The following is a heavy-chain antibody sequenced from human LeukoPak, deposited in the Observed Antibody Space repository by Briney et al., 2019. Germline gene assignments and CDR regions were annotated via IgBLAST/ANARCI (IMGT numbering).Heavy chain of an antibody. J-gene: IGHJ4*02. V-gene: IGHV3-49*04. Sequence: GETLRLSCTASGFTFGDYAMSWVRQAPGQGLEWVGFIRSKACGGTTEYAVSVKGGFTISRDDSKSIAYLQMNSLKTEDTAVYYCTRGDLYYDFWSGYYRPYYFDYWGQGTLVTVSS. CDR3: TRGDLYYDFWSGYYRPYYFDY. CDR2: IRSKACGGTT. D-gene: IGHD3-3*01. CDR1: GFTFGDYA.